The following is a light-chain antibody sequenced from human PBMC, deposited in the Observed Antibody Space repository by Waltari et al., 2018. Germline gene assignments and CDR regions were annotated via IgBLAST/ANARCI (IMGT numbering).Light chain of an antibody. CDR1: SSDIGGSNY. V-gene: IGLV2-14*03. CDR2: DVS. CDR3: NSYTSSSTLIL. J-gene: IGLJ2*01. Sequence: QSALTQPASVSGSPGQSITISCTGTSSDIGGSNYVPWYQQHPGKAPKLMIYDVSHRPSVVTNRFSGSRSGNTASLTISGLQAEDEADYYGNSYTSSSTLILFGGGTKLTVL.